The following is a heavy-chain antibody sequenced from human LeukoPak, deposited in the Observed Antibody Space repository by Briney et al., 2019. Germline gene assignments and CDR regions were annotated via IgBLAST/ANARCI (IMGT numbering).Heavy chain of an antibody. Sequence: ASVKVSCKASGGTFSSYAISWVRQAPGQGLEWMGWMNPNSGNTGYAQKFQGRVTMTRNTSISTAYMELSSLRSEDTAVYYCARSITGTGSNGNSNYWGQGTLVTVSS. CDR2: MNPNSGNT. D-gene: IGHD1-20*01. CDR1: GGTFSSYA. J-gene: IGHJ4*02. V-gene: IGHV1-8*02. CDR3: ARSITGTGSNGNSNY.